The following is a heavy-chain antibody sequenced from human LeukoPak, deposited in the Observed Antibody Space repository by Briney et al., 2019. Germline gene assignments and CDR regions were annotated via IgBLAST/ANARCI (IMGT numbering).Heavy chain of an antibody. D-gene: IGHD6-13*01. CDR2: INHSGST. CDR1: GGSFSGYY. V-gene: IGHV4-34*01. Sequence: LETLSLTCAVYGGSFSGYYWSWIRQPPGKGLEWIGEINHSGSTNYNPSLKSRVTISVDTSKNQFSLKLSSVTAADTAVYYCARASSIAAAGTPIVYFDYWGQGTLVTVSS. CDR3: ARASSIAAAGTPIVYFDY. J-gene: IGHJ4*02.